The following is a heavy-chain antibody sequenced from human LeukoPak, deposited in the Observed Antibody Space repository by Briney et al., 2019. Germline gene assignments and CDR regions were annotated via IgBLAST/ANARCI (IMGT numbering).Heavy chain of an antibody. J-gene: IGHJ4*02. CDR3: ARIKIAAAGSFDY. V-gene: IGHV4-59*01. CDR1: GGSISSYD. Sequence: SETLSLTCTVSGGSISSYDWSWIRQPPGKGLRWFGYIYYSGSTNYNPSLKSRVTISVDTSKNQFSLKLSSVTAADTAVYYCARIKIAAAGSFDYWGQGTLVTVSS. CDR2: IYYSGST. D-gene: IGHD6-13*01.